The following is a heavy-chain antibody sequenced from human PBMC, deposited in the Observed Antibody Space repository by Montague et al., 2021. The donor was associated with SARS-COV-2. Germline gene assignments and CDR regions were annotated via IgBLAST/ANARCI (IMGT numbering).Heavy chain of an antibody. J-gene: IGHJ4*02. CDR2: ISHHGADK. CDR3: ARAQYYHGTARPSEVDY. CDR1: GFTFSSYG. D-gene: IGHD3-10*01. V-gene: IGHV3-30*19. Sequence: SLRLSCAASGFTFSSYGMHWVRQAPGKGLEWVTVISHHGADKYYADSVKGRFITSRDNSKNMLYLQMDSLRAEDTAVYYCARAQYYHGTARPSEVDYWGQGTLVTVSS.